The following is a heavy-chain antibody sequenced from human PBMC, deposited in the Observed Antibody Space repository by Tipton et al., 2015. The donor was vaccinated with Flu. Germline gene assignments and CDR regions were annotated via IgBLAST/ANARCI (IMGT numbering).Heavy chain of an antibody. J-gene: IGHJ4*02. CDR1: GGSFSGYY. CDR3: VRGSFDWLAIDY. D-gene: IGHD3-9*01. CDR2: INHSGST. V-gene: IGHV4-34*01. Sequence: LRLSCAVYGGSFSGYYWSWIRQPPGKGLEWIGEINHSGSTNYNPSLKSRVTISVDTSKNQFSLKLSSVTAADTAVYYCVRGSFDWLAIDYWGQGTLVTVSS.